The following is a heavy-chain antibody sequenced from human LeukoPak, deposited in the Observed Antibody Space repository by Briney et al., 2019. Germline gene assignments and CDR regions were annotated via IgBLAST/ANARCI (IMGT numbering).Heavy chain of an antibody. J-gene: IGHJ4*02. CDR3: ARDRDGYNFDY. CDR1: GGSISSGGDY. CDR2: IYYSGST. V-gene: IGHV4-31*03. D-gene: IGHD5-24*01. Sequence: SETLSLTCTVSGGSISSGGDYWSWIRQHPGKGLEWIGYIYYSGSTYYNPSLKSRVTISVDTSKNQFSLKLSSVTAADTAVYYCARDRDGYNFDYWGQGTLVTVSS.